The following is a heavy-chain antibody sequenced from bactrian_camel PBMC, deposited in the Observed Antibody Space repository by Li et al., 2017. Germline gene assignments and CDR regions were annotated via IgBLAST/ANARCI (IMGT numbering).Heavy chain of an antibody. CDR1: GYVYKDKC. D-gene: IGHD6*01. J-gene: IGHJ4*01. CDR2: IYTVDGST. V-gene: IGHV3S54*01. Sequence: HVQLVESGGDSVQAGGSLRLSCVVSGYVYKDKCMAWFRQAPGKEREVVASIYTVDGSTYYADSVKGRFSISQDNAKNTWYLQMNSLKTEDTAVYYCATDPYYSRYGGSWYQSDEYNYWGQGTQVTVS. CDR3: ATDPYYSRYGGSWYQSDEYNY.